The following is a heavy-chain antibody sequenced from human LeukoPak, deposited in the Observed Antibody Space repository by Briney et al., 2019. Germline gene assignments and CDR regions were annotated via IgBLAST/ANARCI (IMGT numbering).Heavy chain of an antibody. CDR1: YTFTDYY. D-gene: IGHD2-2*01. V-gene: IGHV1-2*02. CDR3: AVLMFQLPDF. J-gene: IGHJ4*02. Sequence: YTFTDYYIYWVRQAPGQGLEWMGWINPNSGGTNYAQKFQGRVTMTRDTSISTAYMELSSLRSDDTALYCAVLMFQLPDFWGQGTLVTVSS. CDR2: INPNSGGT.